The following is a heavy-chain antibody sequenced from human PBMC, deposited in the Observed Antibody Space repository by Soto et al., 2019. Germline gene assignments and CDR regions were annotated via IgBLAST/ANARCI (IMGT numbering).Heavy chain of an antibody. CDR3: ARDPSSRGGGYYYYGMDV. V-gene: IGHV4-59*01. J-gene: IGHJ6*02. Sequence: SETLSLTCTVSSDSISSYYWSWIRQPPGKGLEWIGYIYYSGSTNYNPSLKSRVTISVDTSKNQFSLKLSSVTAADTAVYYCARDPSSRGGGYYYYGMDVWGQGTTVTVSS. D-gene: IGHD3-16*01. CDR2: IYYSGST. CDR1: SDSISSYY.